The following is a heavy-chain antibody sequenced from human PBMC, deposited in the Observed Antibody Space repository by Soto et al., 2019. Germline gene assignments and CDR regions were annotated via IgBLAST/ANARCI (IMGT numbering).Heavy chain of an antibody. V-gene: IGHV1-46*01. CDR2: INPSGGST. J-gene: IGHJ5*02. CDR1: GYTFTSYY. CDR3: ARPIIAAADLNWFDP. Sequence: ASVKVSCKASGYTFTSYYMHWVRQAPGQGLEWMGIINPSGGSTSYAQKFQGRVTMTRDTSTSTAYMELRSLRSDDTAVYYCARPIIAAADLNWFDPWGQGTLVTVSS. D-gene: IGHD6-13*01.